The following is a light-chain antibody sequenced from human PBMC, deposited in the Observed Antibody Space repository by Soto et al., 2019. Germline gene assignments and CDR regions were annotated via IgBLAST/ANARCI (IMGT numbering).Light chain of an antibody. CDR3: SSYTTSSSYF. CDR2: GYT. V-gene: IGLV1-40*01. Sequence: QSVLTQPPSVSGAPGQRVTISCTGSSSNIGAHYDVHWYQQLPGTAPKLLIYGYTHRPSGVPDRFSGSKSGTSASLAITGLQAEDEADYYCSSYTTSSSYFFGTGTKLTVL. J-gene: IGLJ1*01. CDR1: SSNIGAHYD.